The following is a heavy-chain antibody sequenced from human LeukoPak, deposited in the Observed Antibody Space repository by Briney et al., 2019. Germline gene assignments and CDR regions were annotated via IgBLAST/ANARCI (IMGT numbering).Heavy chain of an antibody. J-gene: IGHJ4*02. CDR2: ISAYNGNT. D-gene: IGHD6-13*01. CDR1: GYTFTSYG. V-gene: IGHV1-18*01. Sequence: ASVKVSCTASGYTFTSYGISWVRQAPGQGLEWMGWISAYNGNTNYAQKLQGRVTMTTDTSTSTAYMELRSLRSDDTAVYYCARILGIAAAGTGRDYYFDFWGQGTLVTVSS. CDR3: ARILGIAAAGTGRDYYFDF.